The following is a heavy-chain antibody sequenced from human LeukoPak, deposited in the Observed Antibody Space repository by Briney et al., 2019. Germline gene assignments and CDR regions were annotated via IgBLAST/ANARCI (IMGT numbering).Heavy chain of an antibody. J-gene: IGHJ4*02. CDR1: RIPFSRHA. CDR3: AKELEIRYFAWLSPSTFDY. D-gene: IGHD3-9*01. Sequence: PGVSLRLSSAASRIPFSRHAMSCVRQALGKGLEWVSAISGSGGSTYYADSVKGRFTISRENSKNTLYLQMNSLRAEDTAVYYCAKELEIRYFAWLSPSTFDYSGQGTLATVSS. CDR2: ISGSGGST. V-gene: IGHV3-23*01.